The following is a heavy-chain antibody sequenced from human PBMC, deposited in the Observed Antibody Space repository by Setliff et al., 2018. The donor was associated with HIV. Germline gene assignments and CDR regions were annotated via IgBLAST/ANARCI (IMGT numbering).Heavy chain of an antibody. J-gene: IGHJ4*02. CDR3: SNWNTTIDADS. D-gene: IGHD5-18*01. Sequence: SETLSLTCAVYGGSFSGYYWTWIRQSPSGLEWIGEINHRGIANSSPSLKSRVTISIDTSKNQFSLRLTSVTAADTALYYCSNWNTTIDADSWGQGTLVTVSS. CDR1: GGSFSGYY. V-gene: IGHV4-34*01. CDR2: INHRGIA.